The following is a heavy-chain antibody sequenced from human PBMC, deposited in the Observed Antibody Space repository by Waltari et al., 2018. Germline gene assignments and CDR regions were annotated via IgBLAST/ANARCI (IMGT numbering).Heavy chain of an antibody. D-gene: IGHD3-10*01. J-gene: IGHJ4*02. Sequence: EVDLVESGVDWLQPGGPRRLSCAAPGSTFPTYAMTGSRQAPGKGLECVSVISGGVGSTYYADSVKGRFTISRDNSKNTLFLQMNSLRANDTAVYFCAREDIWLPLDYWGQGTRVSVSS. CDR2: ISGGVGST. V-gene: IGHV3-23*04. CDR3: AREDIWLPLDY. CDR1: GSTFPTYA.